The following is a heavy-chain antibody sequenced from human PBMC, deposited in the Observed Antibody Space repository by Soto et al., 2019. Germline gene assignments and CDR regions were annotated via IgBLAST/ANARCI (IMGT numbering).Heavy chain of an antibody. CDR1: GDSISSSY. J-gene: IGHJ3*02. CDR3: ARLYTYYDIFAGSQLYALDI. V-gene: IGHV4-59*01. CDR2: IYYSGST. D-gene: IGHD3-9*01. Sequence: QVQLQGSGPGLVKPSETLYLNCAVSGDSISSSYWSWIRQPPGKGLEWIGYIYYSGSTNYNPSLKSLVTISVDTSRNQFSLKLTSVTAADTAVYYCARLYTYYDIFAGSQLYALDIGGQGTMAIVSS.